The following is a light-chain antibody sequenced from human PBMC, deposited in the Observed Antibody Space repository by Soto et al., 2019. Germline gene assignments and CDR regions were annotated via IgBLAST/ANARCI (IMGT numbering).Light chain of an antibody. CDR3: QQYDGSPIT. CDR1: QTVSRSY. J-gene: IGKJ5*01. V-gene: IGKV3-20*01. CDR2: STS. Sequence: NLLTASPGTLSLSPREKATLSRRVSQTVSRSYLAWYQRKPGQAPRLLIYSTSRRATGIPDRFSGGGSGTDFTLAISRLEPEDFALYYCQQYDGSPITFGQGTRLEIK.